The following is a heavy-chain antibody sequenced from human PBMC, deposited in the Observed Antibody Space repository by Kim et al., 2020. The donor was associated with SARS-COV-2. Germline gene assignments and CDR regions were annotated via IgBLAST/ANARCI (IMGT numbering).Heavy chain of an antibody. CDR3: ASSSSGYYYLHFDY. CDR2: ISSSSSTI. V-gene: IGHV3-48*02. J-gene: IGHJ4*02. Sequence: GGSLRLSCAASGFTFSSYSMNWVRQAPGKGLEWVSYISSSSSTIYYADSVKGRFTISRDNAKNSLYLQMNSLRDEDTAVYYCASSSSGYYYLHFDYWGQGTLVTVSS. CDR1: GFTFSSYS. D-gene: IGHD3-22*01.